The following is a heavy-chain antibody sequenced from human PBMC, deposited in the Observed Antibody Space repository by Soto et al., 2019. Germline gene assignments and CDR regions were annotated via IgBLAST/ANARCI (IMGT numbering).Heavy chain of an antibody. CDR3: ARVMCGDCSSYYYYSMDV. CDR1: GFTFGTYT. Sequence: GGPLRLSCAASGFTFGTYTMNWVRQVPGKGLEWVSSIGTTSSYIYYADSVRGRFTISRDNAGGSVYLQRSSLRAEDTAVYYCARVMCGDCSSYYYYSMDVWGQGTTVTVSS. J-gene: IGHJ6*02. CDR2: IGTTSSYI. D-gene: IGHD2-21*02. V-gene: IGHV3-21*01.